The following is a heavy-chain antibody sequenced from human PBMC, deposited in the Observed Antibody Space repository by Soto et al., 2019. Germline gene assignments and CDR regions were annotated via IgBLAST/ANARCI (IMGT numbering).Heavy chain of an antibody. V-gene: IGHV4-34*01. CDR2: INHSGST. Sequence: QVQLQQWGAGLLKPSETLSLTCAVYGGSFSGYYWSWIRQPPGKGLEWIGEINHSGSTNYNPSLKGWIPQTVKPVQDQVLLELSFVDGAGTGWYYCAHYDFWSGYYSYYGMDVWGQGTTVTVSS. CDR1: GGSFSGYY. CDR3: AHYDFWSGYYSYYGMDV. D-gene: IGHD3-3*01. J-gene: IGHJ6*02.